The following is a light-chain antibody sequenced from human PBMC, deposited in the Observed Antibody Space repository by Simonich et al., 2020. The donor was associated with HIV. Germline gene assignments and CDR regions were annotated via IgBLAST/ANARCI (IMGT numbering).Light chain of an antibody. CDR2: WAS. CDR1: QSVLYSSNNKNY. V-gene: IGKV4-1*01. J-gene: IGKJ2*01. CDR3: QQYYNSPYT. Sequence: DIVMTQSPDSLAVSLGEGATINCKSSQSVLYSSNNKNYLVWYQQKSGQPPKFLIYWASTRESGVPDRFSGSGSGTDFTLTISSLQAEDVAVYYCQQYYNSPYTFGGGTKLEIK.